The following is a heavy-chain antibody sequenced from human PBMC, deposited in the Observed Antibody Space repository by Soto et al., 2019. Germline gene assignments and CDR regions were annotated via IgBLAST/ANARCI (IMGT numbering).Heavy chain of an antibody. D-gene: IGHD2-2*01. V-gene: IGHV4-31*03. CDR2: IYYSGST. CDR3: ASAVVVPAATHEMCWFDP. CDR1: GGSISSGGYY. Sequence: SETLSLTCTVSGGSISSGGYYWSWIRQHPGKGLEWIGYIYYSGSTYYNPSLKSRVTISVDTSKNQFSLKLSSVTAADTAVYYCASAVVVPAATHEMCWFDPWGQGTLVTVSS. J-gene: IGHJ5*02.